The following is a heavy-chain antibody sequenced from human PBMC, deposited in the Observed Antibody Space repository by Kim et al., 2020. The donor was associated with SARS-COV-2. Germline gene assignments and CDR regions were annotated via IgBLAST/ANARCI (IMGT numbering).Heavy chain of an antibody. V-gene: IGHV4-39*07. D-gene: IGHD6-19*01. Sequence: SETLSLTCTVSGGSISSSSYYWGWIRQPPGKGLEWIGSIYYSGSTYYNPSLKSRVTISVDTSKNQFSLKLSSVTAADTAVYYCAREDSSHGEGSNYYGMDVWGQGTTVTVSS. CDR3: AREDSSHGEGSNYYGMDV. J-gene: IGHJ6*02. CDR2: IYYSGST. CDR1: GGSISSSSYY.